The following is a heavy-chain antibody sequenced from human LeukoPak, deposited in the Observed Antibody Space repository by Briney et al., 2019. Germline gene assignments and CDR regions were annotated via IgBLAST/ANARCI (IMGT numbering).Heavy chain of an antibody. V-gene: IGHV1-69*04. CDR1: GVTFSSYA. Sequence: SSVKVSCKASGVTFSSYAISWVRQAPGQGLEWMGRIIPILGIANYAQKFQGRVTITADKSTRTAYMELSSLRSEDTAVYYCARLTDGSGYAGIDYWGQGTLVTVSS. J-gene: IGHJ4*02. CDR3: ARLTDGSGYAGIDY. D-gene: IGHD3-22*01. CDR2: IIPILGIA.